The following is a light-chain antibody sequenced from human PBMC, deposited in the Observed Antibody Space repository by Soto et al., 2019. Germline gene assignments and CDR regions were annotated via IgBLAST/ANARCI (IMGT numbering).Light chain of an antibody. CDR3: SSYTSSSTYV. CDR1: SSDVGGYNY. V-gene: IGLV2-14*01. CDR2: EVS. Sequence: QSALTQPASVSGSPGQSITISCTGTSSDVGGYNYVSWYQQHPGKAPKLMIYEVSNRPSGVSNRFSGSKSGNSASLNISGLQADDEADYYCSSYTSSSTYVFGTGTKVTVL. J-gene: IGLJ1*01.